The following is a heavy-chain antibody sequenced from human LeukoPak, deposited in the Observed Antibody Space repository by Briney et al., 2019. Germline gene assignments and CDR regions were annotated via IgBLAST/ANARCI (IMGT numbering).Heavy chain of an antibody. V-gene: IGHV1-69*04. Sequence: ASVKVSCKASGGTFSSYAISWVRQAPGRGLEWMGRIIPILGIANYAQKFQGRVTITADKSTSTAYMELSSLRSEDTAVYYCAREPLQGLLRYFDLWGRGTLVTVSS. CDR3: AREPLQGLLRYFDL. D-gene: IGHD2-15*01. CDR2: IIPILGIA. J-gene: IGHJ2*01. CDR1: GGTFSSYA.